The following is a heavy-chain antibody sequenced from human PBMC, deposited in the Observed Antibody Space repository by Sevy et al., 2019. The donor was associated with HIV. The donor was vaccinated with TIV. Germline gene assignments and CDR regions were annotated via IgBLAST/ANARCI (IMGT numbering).Heavy chain of an antibody. J-gene: IGHJ4*02. V-gene: IGHV3-23*01. CDR3: AREGCTQPHDY. Sequence: GGSLRLSCAASGFAFYDYSMSWIRQAPGKGLEWVATLSFGCGKINYADSVKGRFTISRDDSKNTPFLQMNSLRAEDTATYFCAREGCTQPHDYWGQGTLVTISS. CDR2: LSFGCGKI. D-gene: IGHD2-8*01. CDR1: GFAFYDYS.